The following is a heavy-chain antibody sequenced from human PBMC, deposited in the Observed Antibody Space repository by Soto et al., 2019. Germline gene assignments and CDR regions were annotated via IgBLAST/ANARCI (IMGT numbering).Heavy chain of an antibody. J-gene: IGHJ5*02. CDR3: ARAGDYGGYENWFDP. CDR1: GYTFTSYG. CDR2: ISAYNGNT. V-gene: IGHV1-18*01. D-gene: IGHD4-17*01. Sequence: GASVKVSCKASGYTFTSYGISWVRQAPGQGLEWMGWISAYNGNTNYAQKLQGRVTMTTDTSTSTAYMELRSLRSDDTAVYYCARAGDYGGYENWFDPWGQGTLVTVSS.